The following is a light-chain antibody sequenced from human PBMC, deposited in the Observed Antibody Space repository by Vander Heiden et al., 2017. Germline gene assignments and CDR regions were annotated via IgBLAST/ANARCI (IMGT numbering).Light chain of an antibody. J-gene: IGKJ2*01. V-gene: IGKV3-11*01. CDR1: QSVSSH. CDR3: QQRASWPRT. Sequence: EIVLTQSPATLSLSPGERATLSCSASQSVSSHLAWYQQKPGQAPRLLIYDASNRATGIPGGFSGSGSGTDFTLTISSLEPEDFAVYYCQQRASWPRTFGQGTKLEIK. CDR2: DAS.